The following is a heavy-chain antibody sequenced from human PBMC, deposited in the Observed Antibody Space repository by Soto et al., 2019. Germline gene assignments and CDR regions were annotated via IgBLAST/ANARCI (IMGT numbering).Heavy chain of an antibody. V-gene: IGHV3-74*01. CDR1: GFTFSSYW. Sequence: LRLSCAASGFTFSSYWMHWVRQVPEKGLVWVSRINSDGSITNYADAVKGRFTISRDNVKSTLYLQMNSLRAEDTAVYYCVRYPRSVGGSYRPDYWGQGTLVTVSS. J-gene: IGHJ4*02. CDR3: VRYPRSVGGSYRPDY. CDR2: INSDGSIT. D-gene: IGHD3-16*02.